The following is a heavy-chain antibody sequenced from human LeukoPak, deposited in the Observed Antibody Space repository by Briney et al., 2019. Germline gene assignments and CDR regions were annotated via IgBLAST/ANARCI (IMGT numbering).Heavy chain of an antibody. CDR1: GGSFSGYF. D-gene: IGHD2/OR15-2a*01. Sequence: PSETLSLTCVVYGGSFSGYFWSWIRQPPGKGLEWIGEITPSGSTNYNPSHKSRVSISIDTSKKKLSLRLTSVTAADSAVYYCASSFFYGSRDYWVRGTLVSVCS. J-gene: IGHJ4*02. CDR2: ITPSGST. CDR3: ASSFFYGSRDY. V-gene: IGHV4-34*01.